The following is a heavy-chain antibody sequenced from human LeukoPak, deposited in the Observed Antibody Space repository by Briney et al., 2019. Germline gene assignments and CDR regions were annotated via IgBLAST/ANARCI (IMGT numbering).Heavy chain of an antibody. CDR1: GFTFTNYY. J-gene: IGHJ4*02. CDR2: INPSGSST. D-gene: IGHD2-8*02. Sequence: ASVKVSFKASGFTFTNYYMHWVRQAPGQGLEWMGLINPSGSSTNYAQKFRGRVTMTRDTSTTTVYMELSSLRSEDTAVYYCAREESGGYFDYGGQGTLVTVSS. CDR3: AREESGGYFDY. V-gene: IGHV1-46*01.